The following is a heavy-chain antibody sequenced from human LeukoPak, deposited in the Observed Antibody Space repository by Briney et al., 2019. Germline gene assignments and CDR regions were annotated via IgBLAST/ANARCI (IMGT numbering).Heavy chain of an antibody. J-gene: IGHJ4*02. V-gene: IGHV1-46*01. CDR2: INPRGTAT. D-gene: IGHD3-22*01. Sequence: ASVKVSCKASGYSFTSHYMHWVRQAPGQGLEWMGLINPRGTATRYAESFQGRLTLTRDLSTSTAYMELSSLRSEDTAVYYCARAARYYYDSSGYYALGYWGQGTLVTVSS. CDR3: ARAARYYYDSSGYYALGY. CDR1: GYSFTSHY.